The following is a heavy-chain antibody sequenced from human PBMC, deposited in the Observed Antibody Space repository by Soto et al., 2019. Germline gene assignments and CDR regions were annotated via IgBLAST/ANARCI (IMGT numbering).Heavy chain of an antibody. V-gene: IGHV3-11*01. Sequence: GGSLRLSCAASGFTFSDYYMSWIRQAPGKGLEWVSYISSSGSTIYYADSVKGRFTISRDNAKNSLYLQMNSLRAEDTAVYYCARLLSSMTTVTTGYYYYYMDVWGKGTTVTVSS. D-gene: IGHD4-4*01. CDR3: ARLLSSMTTVTTGYYYYYMDV. CDR2: ISSSGSTI. CDR1: GFTFSDYY. J-gene: IGHJ6*03.